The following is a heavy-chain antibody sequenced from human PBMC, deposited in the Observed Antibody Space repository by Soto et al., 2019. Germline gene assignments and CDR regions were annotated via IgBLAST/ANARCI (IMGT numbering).Heavy chain of an antibody. J-gene: IGHJ4*02. CDR2: IYYSGST. V-gene: IGHV4-31*03. Sequence: SETLSLTCTVSGGSISSGGYYWSWIRQHPGKGLEWIGYIYYSGSTYYNPSLKSRVTISVDTSKNQFSLKLSSVTAADTAVYYCARGHQYYFDYWGQGILVTVSS. D-gene: IGHD2-2*01. CDR1: GGSISSGGYY. CDR3: ARGHQYYFDY.